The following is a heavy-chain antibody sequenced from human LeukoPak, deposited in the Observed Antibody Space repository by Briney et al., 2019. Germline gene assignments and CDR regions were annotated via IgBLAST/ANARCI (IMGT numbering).Heavy chain of an antibody. CDR3: ARGLERPYYYYYMDV. V-gene: IGHV1-69*05. CDR2: IIPIFGTA. CDR1: GGTFSSYA. D-gene: IGHD1-1*01. Sequence: SVKVSCKASGGTFSSYAIIWVRQAPGQGLEWMGGIIPIFGTANYAQKFQGRVTITTDESTSTAYMELSSLRSEDTAVYYCARGLERPYYYYYMDVWGKGTTVTVSS. J-gene: IGHJ6*03.